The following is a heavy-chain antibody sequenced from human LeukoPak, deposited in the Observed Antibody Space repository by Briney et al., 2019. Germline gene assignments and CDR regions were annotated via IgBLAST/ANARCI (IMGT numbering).Heavy chain of an antibody. D-gene: IGHD3-22*01. Sequence: GGSLRLSCAASGFTFSTYAIHWVRQAPGKGLEWVAFISNNGRNKDYADSVKGRFTISRDNSKNTLYLQVNSLRPDDTAVYYCTRDLTGHYSIDYWGQGTLVTVSS. CDR2: ISNNGRNK. CDR1: GFTFSTYA. V-gene: IGHV3-30*04. J-gene: IGHJ4*02. CDR3: TRDLTGHYSIDY.